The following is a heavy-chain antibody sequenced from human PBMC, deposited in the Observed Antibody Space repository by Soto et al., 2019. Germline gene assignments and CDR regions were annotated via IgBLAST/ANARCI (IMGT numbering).Heavy chain of an antibody. J-gene: IGHJ4*02. CDR1: GGSISSSSYY. D-gene: IGHD5-18*01. CDR3: ARHGLSLRY. Sequence: QLQLQESGPGLVKPSETLSLTCTVSGGSISSSSYYWGWIRQPPGKGLEWIGNIYYSGSTYYNPSLKGRGTISVDTSKNQSSLNLTSVTAADTAVYYCARHGLSLRYWGQGTLVTVSS. V-gene: IGHV4-39*01. CDR2: IYYSGST.